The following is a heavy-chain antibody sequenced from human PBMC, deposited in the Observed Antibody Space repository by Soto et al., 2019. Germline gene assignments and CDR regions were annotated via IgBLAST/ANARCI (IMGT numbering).Heavy chain of an antibody. CDR1: GFTFTSSA. CDR2: IAVGSGYT. V-gene: IGHV1-58*01. CDR3: AADATAWQQMVPSDY. J-gene: IGHJ4*02. D-gene: IGHD2-8*01. Sequence: SVKVSCKASGFTFTSSAFQWVRQARGQRLEWIGWIAVGSGYTNYAQRFQDRVTLTRDMSTATTYMELSRLTSEDTAIYYCAADATAWQQMVPSDYWGQGTLVTVT.